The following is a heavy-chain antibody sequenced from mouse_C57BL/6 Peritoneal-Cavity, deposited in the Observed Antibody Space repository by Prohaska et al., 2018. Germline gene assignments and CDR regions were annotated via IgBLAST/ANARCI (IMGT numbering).Heavy chain of an antibody. CDR2: ISGGGGNT. CDR1: GFTFSSYT. D-gene: IGHD2-12*01. Sequence: EVLLLESGGGLVKPGASLKLSCAASGFTFSSYTMSWVRQTPEKWVEWVVTISGGGGNTYYRESVKGRFTISRDNAKNTLYLKMSSMRSEDTALYYCGRHGSYTNYYAMDYWGQGTSVTVSS. V-gene: IGHV5-9*01. J-gene: IGHJ4*01. CDR3: GRHGSYTNYYAMDY.